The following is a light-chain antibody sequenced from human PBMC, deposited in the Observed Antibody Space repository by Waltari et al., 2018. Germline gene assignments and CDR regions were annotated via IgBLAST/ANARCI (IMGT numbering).Light chain of an antibody. CDR3: QTYDRSLSASV. CDR1: SPNIGAYD. CDR2: GTN. V-gene: IGLV1-40*01. Sequence: QSVLAQPPSVSGTPGPRVTISCTGSSPNIGAYDVHWYQQLPGTAPKPRIYGTNSRPSGVPDRFSGSKSVTSASLVIAGLQVEDEADYYCQTYDRSLSASVFGGGTKLTVL. J-gene: IGLJ2*01.